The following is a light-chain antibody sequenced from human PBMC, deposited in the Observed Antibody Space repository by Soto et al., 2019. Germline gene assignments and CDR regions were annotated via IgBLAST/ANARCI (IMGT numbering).Light chain of an antibody. Sequence: QSVLTQPPSVSGAPGXXXXXSCTGSSXNIGAGYDVHWYQQLPGTAPKLLIYGNSNRPSGVPDRFSGSKSGTSASLAITGLQAEDEADYYCQSYDSSLYVFGTGTKVTVL. J-gene: IGLJ1*01. CDR2: GNS. V-gene: IGLV1-40*01. CDR3: QSYDSSLYV. CDR1: SXNIGAGYD.